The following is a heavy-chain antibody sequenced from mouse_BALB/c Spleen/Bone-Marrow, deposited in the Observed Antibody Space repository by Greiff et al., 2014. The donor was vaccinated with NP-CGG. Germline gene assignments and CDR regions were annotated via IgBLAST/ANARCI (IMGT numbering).Heavy chain of an antibody. CDR1: GYTSSSYW. J-gene: IGHJ2*01. CDR3: ARSDALDY. Sequence: LVESGAELMKPGASVKISCKATGYTSSSYWIEWVKQRPGRGLEWIGEILPGSGSTNYNEKFKGKATFTADTSSNTAYMQLSSLTSEDSAVYYCARSDALDYWGQGTTLTVSS. V-gene: IGHV1-9*01. CDR2: ILPGSGST. D-gene: IGHD2-3*01.